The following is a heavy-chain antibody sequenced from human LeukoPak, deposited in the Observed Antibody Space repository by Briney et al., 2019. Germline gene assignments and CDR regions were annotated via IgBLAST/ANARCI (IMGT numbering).Heavy chain of an antibody. CDR3: AKDIHVAAAVPAPY. Sequence: GGSLRLSCEVSGITFETYAMNWVRQAPGKGLEWGAGISGTGAHTYYADSVKGRFTVSRDNSRDTLYLLLKSLRAEDTAVYFCAKDIHVAAAVPAPYWGQGTLVTVSS. J-gene: IGHJ4*02. V-gene: IGHV3-23*01. CDR1: GITFETYA. CDR2: ISGTGAHT. D-gene: IGHD6-13*01.